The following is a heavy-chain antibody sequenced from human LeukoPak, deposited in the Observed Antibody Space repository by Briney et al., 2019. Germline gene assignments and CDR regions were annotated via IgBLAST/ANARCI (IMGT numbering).Heavy chain of an antibody. J-gene: IGHJ4*02. Sequence: GGSLRLSWAGSGLTFSSYAMSWVRQPPGRGLEWVSAISDTGATTYDADSVKGRFTISRDNSRSTLYLQMNSLRAEDSSLYYCAKDTSIGRYCTNGVCSPFDYWGQGTLVTVSS. CDR1: GLTFSSYA. CDR3: AKDTSIGRYCTNGVCSPFDY. CDR2: ISDTGATT. D-gene: IGHD2-8*01. V-gene: IGHV3-23*01.